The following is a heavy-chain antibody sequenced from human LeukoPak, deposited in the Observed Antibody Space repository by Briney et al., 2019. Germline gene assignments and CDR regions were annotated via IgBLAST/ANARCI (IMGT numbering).Heavy chain of an antibody. CDR1: GFTFSTSW. D-gene: IGHD6-13*01. CDR3: ARIAALYYYYMVV. CDR2: IRQDGSEE. J-gene: IGHJ6*03. V-gene: IGHV3-7*01. Sequence: PGGSLRLSCAASGFTFSTSWMSWVRQAPGKGLEWVASIRQDGSEEYYVDSVKGRFTISRDNAKNSLYLQMNSLRAEDSAVYYCARIAALYYYYMVVWGKGTTVTVSS.